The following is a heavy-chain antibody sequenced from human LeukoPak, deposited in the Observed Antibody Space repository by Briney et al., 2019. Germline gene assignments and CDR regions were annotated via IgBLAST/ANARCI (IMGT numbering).Heavy chain of an antibody. D-gene: IGHD3-22*01. CDR1: GGSISSSSYY. CDR2: IYYSGST. Sequence: SETLSLTCTVSGGSISSSSYYWGWIRQPPGKGLEWIGSIYYSGSTYYNPSLKSRVTISVDTSKNQFSLKLSSVTAADTAVYYCARVLEDYYDSSGLIDYWGQGTLVTVSS. CDR3: ARVLEDYYDSSGLIDY. J-gene: IGHJ4*02. V-gene: IGHV4-39*01.